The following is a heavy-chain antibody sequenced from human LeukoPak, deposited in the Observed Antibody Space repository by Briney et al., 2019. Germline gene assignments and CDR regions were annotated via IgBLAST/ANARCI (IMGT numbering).Heavy chain of an antibody. CDR3: ARDMGYCSSTSCYDSGWFDP. V-gene: IGHV4-59*01. CDR2: IYYSGST. Sequence: SETLSLTCTVSGGSISSYYWSWIRQPPGKGLEWIGYIYYSGSTNYNPSLKSRVTISVDTSKNQFSLKLSSVTAADTAVYYCARDMGYCSSTSCYDSGWFDPWGQGTLVTVSS. J-gene: IGHJ5*02. D-gene: IGHD2-2*01. CDR1: GGSISSYY.